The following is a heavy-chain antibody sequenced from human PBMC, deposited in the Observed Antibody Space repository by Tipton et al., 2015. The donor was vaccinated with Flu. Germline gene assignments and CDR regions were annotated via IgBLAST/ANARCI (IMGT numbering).Heavy chain of an antibody. J-gene: IGHJ5*02. D-gene: IGHD3-10*01. Sequence: TLSLTCAVYGGSFSGYYWSWIRQPPGKGLEWIGEINHSGSTNYNPSLKSRVTISVDTSKNQFSLKLSSVTAADTAVYYCARAFGENYYGSGSLPPPAWFDPWGQGTLVTVSS. CDR3: ARAFGENYYGSGSLPPPAWFDP. V-gene: IGHV4-34*01. CDR1: GGSFSGYY. CDR2: INHSGST.